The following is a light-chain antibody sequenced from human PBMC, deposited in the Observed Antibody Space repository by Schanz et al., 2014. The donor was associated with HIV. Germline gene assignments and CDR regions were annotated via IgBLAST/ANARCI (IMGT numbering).Light chain of an antibody. J-gene: IGKJ2*01. CDR1: QSISWW. V-gene: IGKV1-5*03. CDR2: RAS. CDR3: QQYNSFSST. Sequence: DIQMTQSPSTLSASVGDRVTITCRASQSISWWLAWYQQKPGKAPKLLIYRASTLESGVPPRFSGSGSGTEFTLTISSLQPEDFATYYCQQYNSFSSTFGQGTKLEIK.